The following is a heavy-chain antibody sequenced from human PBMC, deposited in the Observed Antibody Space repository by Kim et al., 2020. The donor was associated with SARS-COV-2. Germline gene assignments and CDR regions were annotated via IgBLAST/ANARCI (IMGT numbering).Heavy chain of an antibody. Sequence: YSPSFQGHVTISADKSISTAYLQWSSLKASDTAMYYCASGDGDYVDWFDPWGQGTLVTVSS. J-gene: IGHJ5*02. D-gene: IGHD4-17*01. CDR3: ASGDGDYVDWFDP. V-gene: IGHV5-10-1*01.